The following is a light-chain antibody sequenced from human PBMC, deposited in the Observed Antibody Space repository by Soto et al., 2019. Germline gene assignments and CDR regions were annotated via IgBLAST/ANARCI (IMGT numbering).Light chain of an antibody. CDR2: AAS. J-gene: IGKJ1*01. Sequence: DFQMTQSPSSLSASVGDRVTITCRASQDISDHLAWYQQKPGKVPNLLIYAASTLQSGVPSRFSGGGSGTDISLTISSLQPEDVETDYCPNYNTPPRTFGQGTNV. V-gene: IGKV1-27*01. CDR3: PNYNTPPRT. CDR1: QDISDH.